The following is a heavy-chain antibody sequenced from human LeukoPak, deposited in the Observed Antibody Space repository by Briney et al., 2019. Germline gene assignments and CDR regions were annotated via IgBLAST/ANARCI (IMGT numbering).Heavy chain of an antibody. Sequence: TGGSLRLSCVASEFTFSAYGMSWVRQAPGRLEWVANINHDGSEKNYVDSVEGRFTITRDNTKKSLYLQMNSLGAEDTAVYYRARGTALPGVDYWGQGTLVIVSS. D-gene: IGHD3-10*01. V-gene: IGHV3-7*01. CDR1: EFTFSAYG. J-gene: IGHJ4*02. CDR3: ARGTALPGVDY. CDR2: INHDGSEK.